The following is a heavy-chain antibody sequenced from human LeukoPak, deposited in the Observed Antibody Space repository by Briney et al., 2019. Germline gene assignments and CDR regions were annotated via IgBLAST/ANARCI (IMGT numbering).Heavy chain of an antibody. J-gene: IGHJ4*02. CDR1: GGSFSGYY. V-gene: IGHV4-34*01. D-gene: IGHD3-22*01. CDR3: ARAPSWDYYDSSGYYLDY. Sequence: SETLSLTCAVYGGSFSGYYWSWIRQPPGKGLECIGEINHSGSTNYNPSLKSRVTISVDTSKNQFSLKLSSVTAADTAVYYCARAPSWDYYDSSGYYLDYRGQGTLVTVSS. CDR2: INHSGST.